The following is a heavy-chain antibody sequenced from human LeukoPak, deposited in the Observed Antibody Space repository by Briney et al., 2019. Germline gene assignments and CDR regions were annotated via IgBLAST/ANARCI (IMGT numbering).Heavy chain of an antibody. J-gene: IGHJ5*01. D-gene: IGHD3-16*01. CDR3: ALITFGGVIGS. CDR2: ISYDGSNK. V-gene: IGHV3-30*03. Sequence: GRSLRLSCAASGFTFSSYGMHWVRQAPGKGLEWVAVISYDGSNKYYADSVKGRFTISRDNAKNSLYLQMNSLRAEDTALYYCALITFGGVIGSWGQGTLVTVSS. CDR1: GFTFSSYG.